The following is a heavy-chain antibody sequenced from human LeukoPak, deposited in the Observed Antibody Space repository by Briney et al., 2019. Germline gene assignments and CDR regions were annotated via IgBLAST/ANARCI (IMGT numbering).Heavy chain of an antibody. J-gene: IGHJ4*02. Sequence: GGSLRLSCAASGFTFSSYAMSCVRHAPGKGLEWVSAIIGSGGSTYYADSVKGRFTISRDNSKNTLYLQMNSLRAEDTAVYYCAKEFGTMVRGVVDHFDYWGQGTLVTVSS. CDR3: AKEFGTMVRGVVDHFDY. V-gene: IGHV3-23*01. CDR1: GFTFSSYA. D-gene: IGHD3-10*01. CDR2: IIGSGGST.